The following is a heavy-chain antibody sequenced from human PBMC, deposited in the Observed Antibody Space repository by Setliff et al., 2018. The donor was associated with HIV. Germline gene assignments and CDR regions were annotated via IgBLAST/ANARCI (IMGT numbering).Heavy chain of an antibody. D-gene: IGHD3-22*01. Sequence: GASVKVSCKASGYTFTGYYMHWVRQAPGQGLEWMGIINPAGNPTSYAQKFQGRLTMTRDTSTNPVNMELSRLRSDDTAVYYCARGMDYYDTSGYYQYYFDYWGEGTLVTISS. CDR1: GYTFTGYY. V-gene: IGHV1-46*01. CDR2: INPAGNPT. J-gene: IGHJ4*02. CDR3: ARGMDYYDTSGYYQYYFDY.